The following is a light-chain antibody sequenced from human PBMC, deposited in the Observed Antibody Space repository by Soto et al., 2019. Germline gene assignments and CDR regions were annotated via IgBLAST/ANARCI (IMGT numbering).Light chain of an antibody. J-gene: IGKJ2*01. CDR1: QSVSSSY. CDR3: HQYNSWPPGT. CDR2: GAS. Sequence: EIVLTQSPATLSLSPVEIATLSCRASQSVSSSYLAWYQQTPGQAPRLLVYGASTRATGIPARFSGSGSGTEFTLTISSLQSEDFALYYCHQYNSWPPGTFGQGTKV. V-gene: IGKV3-15*01.